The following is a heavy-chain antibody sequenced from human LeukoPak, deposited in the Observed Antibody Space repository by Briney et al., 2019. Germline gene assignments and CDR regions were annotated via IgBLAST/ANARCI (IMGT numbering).Heavy chain of an antibody. J-gene: IGHJ4*02. Sequence: PGGSLRLSCAASGFTFSSYGMHWVRQAPGKGLEWVAVISYDGSNKYYADSVKGRFTISRDNSKNTLYLQMNSLRAEDTAVYYCASFSNSGSYPYYFDYWGQGTLVTVSS. CDR1: GFTFSSYG. V-gene: IGHV3-30*03. CDR2: ISYDGSNK. CDR3: ASFSNSGSYPYYFDY. D-gene: IGHD1-26*01.